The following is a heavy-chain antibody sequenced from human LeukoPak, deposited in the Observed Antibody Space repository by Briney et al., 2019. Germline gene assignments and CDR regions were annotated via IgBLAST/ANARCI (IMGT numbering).Heavy chain of an antibody. D-gene: IGHD2-2*01. CDR2: IYTSGST. J-gene: IGHJ5*02. V-gene: IGHV4-61*02. Sequence: PSETLSLTCTVSGGSISSGSYYWSWIRQPAGKGLGWIGRIYTSGSTNYNPSLKSRVTISVDTSKNQFSLKLSSVTAADTAVYYCARDWGYCSSTSCPYWFDPWGQGTLVTVSS. CDR1: GGSISSGSYY. CDR3: ARDWGYCSSTSCPYWFDP.